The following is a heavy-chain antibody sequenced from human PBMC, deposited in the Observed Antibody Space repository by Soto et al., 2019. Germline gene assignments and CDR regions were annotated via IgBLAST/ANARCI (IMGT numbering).Heavy chain of an antibody. V-gene: IGHV3-33*01. CDR1: GFTFSSYG. CDR3: ARRTLDARPGDISFGMDV. D-gene: IGHD2-2*03. Sequence: GGSLRLSCAASGFTFSSYGMHWVRQAPGKGLEWVAVIWYDGSNKYYADSVKGRFTISRDNSKNTLYLQMNSLRAEDTAVYYCARRTLDARPGDISFGMDVWGQGTTVTVSS. J-gene: IGHJ6*02. CDR2: IWYDGSNK.